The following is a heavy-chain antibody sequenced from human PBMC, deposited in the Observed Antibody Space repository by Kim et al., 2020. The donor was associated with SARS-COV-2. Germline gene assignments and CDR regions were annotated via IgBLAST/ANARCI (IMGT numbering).Heavy chain of an antibody. CDR3: TRSDSSSSYSTPFYYYHMDL. Sequence: VGSLRLSCAASGFTFDSYTLNWVRQAPGKGLEWVASISGRRDSTYYPDSMKGRFTISRDNAKDSLFLHMNALRAEDTAVYYCTRSDSSSSYSTPFYYYHMDLWGQGTMVTVSS. V-gene: IGHV3-21*01. J-gene: IGHJ6*02. CDR1: GFTFDSYT. D-gene: IGHD6-6*01. CDR2: ISGRRDST.